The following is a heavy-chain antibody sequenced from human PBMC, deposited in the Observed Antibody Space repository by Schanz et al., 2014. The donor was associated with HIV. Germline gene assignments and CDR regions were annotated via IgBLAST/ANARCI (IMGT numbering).Heavy chain of an antibody. CDR3: ARDNRGDYCLDY. CDR1: GFTFSSYG. CDR2: ISYDGSNK. D-gene: IGHD4-17*01. Sequence: QVQLVESGGGVVQPGRSLRLSCAASGFTFSSYGMHWVRQAPGKGLEWVAVISYDGSNKYYADSVKGRFTISRDKSKNTLYLQMNSLRAEDTAVYYCARDNRGDYCLDYWGQGTLVTVSS. J-gene: IGHJ4*02. V-gene: IGHV3-30*03.